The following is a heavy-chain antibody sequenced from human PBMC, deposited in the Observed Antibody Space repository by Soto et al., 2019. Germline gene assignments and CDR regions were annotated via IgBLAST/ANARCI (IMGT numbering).Heavy chain of an antibody. J-gene: IGHJ6*02. D-gene: IGHD3-10*01. CDR1: GYTFTGYY. V-gene: IGHV1-46*01. CDR3: ARDLMVRGVVYYYYYNGMDV. Sequence: ASVKVSCTDSGYTFTGYYRHWVRQAPGQGLEWMGIINPSGGSTSYAQKFQGRVTMTRDTSTSTVYMELSSLRSEDTAVYYCARDLMVRGVVYYYYYNGMDVWGQGTTVTVSS. CDR2: INPSGGST.